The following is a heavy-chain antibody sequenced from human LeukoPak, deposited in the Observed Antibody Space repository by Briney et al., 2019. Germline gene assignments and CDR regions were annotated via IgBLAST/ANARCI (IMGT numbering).Heavy chain of an antibody. Sequence: SETLSLTCTVSGGSISSSSYYWGWIRQPPGKGLEWIGSIYYSGSTYYNPSLKSRVTISVYTSKNQFSLKLTSVTAADTAVYYCARGRRQLVRSWGYWGQGTPVTVSS. CDR1: GGSISSSSYY. V-gene: IGHV4-39*07. D-gene: IGHD6-13*01. CDR2: IYYSGST. J-gene: IGHJ4*02. CDR3: ARGRRQLVRSWGY.